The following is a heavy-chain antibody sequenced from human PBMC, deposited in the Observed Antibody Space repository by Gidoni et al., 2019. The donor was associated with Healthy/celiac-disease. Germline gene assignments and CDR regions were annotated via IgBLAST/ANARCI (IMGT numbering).Heavy chain of an antibody. CDR1: GGTFSSYA. J-gene: IGHJ6*02. CDR3: ARLPSSDSSGYYYSVTANYYYYGMDV. CDR2: IIPIFGTA. Sequence: QVQLVQSGAEVKKPGSSVKVSCKASGGTFSSYAISWVRQAPGQGLEWMGGIIPIFGTANYAQKFQGRVTITADESTSTAYMELSSLRSEDTAVYYCARLPSSDSSGYYYSVTANYYYYGMDVWGQGTTVTVSS. D-gene: IGHD3-22*01. V-gene: IGHV1-69*01.